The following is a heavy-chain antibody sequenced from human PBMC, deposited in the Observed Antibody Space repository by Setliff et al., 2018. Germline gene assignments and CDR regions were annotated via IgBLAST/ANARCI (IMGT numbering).Heavy chain of an antibody. Sequence: SETLSLTCTVSGYSISSGYIWGWIRQPPGKGLEWVGNIGHTGSINYNPSLKTRLTISRDTSKNQVSLKLNSVTATDTAVYYCARDLGHGGDSDYWGQGILVTVSS. CDR2: IGHTGSI. D-gene: IGHD2-21*02. CDR3: ARDLGHGGDSDY. V-gene: IGHV4-38-2*02. CDR1: GYSISSGYI. J-gene: IGHJ4*02.